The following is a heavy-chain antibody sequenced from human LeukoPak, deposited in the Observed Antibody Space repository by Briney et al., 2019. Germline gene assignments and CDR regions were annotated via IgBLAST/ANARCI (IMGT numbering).Heavy chain of an antibody. CDR1: GGSLSNYY. D-gene: IGHD1-14*01. V-gene: IGHV4-4*07. J-gene: IGHJ6*02. CDR2: IYTSGSN. CDR3: ARQPPQYYGMDV. Sequence: SETLSLTCTVSGGSLSNYYWSWIRQPAGKGLEWIGRIYTSGSNNYNPSVKSRVTMSVDTSNNQFSLKVTSVTAADTAVYYCARQPPQYYGMDVWGRGTTVTVSS.